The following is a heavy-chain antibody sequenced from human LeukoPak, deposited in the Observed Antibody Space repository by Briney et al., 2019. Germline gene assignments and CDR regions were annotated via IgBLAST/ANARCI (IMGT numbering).Heavy chain of an antibody. CDR3: ARHHSSAYPFDY. D-gene: IGHD3-22*01. J-gene: IGHJ4*02. V-gene: IGHV4-59*08. Sequence: SETLSLTCTVSGGSIRHYYGSWIRQSPGRGLEWIGYVSNSGTTNYRPSLRSRVTVSVDTSQHHVSLKLTSMTAADTGLYYCARHHSSAYPFDYWGQGTLVTVSS. CDR1: GGSIRHYY. CDR2: VSNSGTT.